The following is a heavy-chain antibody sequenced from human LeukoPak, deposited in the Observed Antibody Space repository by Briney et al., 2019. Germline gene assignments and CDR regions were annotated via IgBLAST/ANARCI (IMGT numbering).Heavy chain of an antibody. V-gene: IGHV4-38-2*02. CDR3: ARVAGFFDS. Sequence: SETLSLTCTVSGYSISSGHYRGWIRQPPGKGLEWIGSIYHSGSTYYNPSLKSRVTISVDTSKNQFSLKLTSVTAADTAVYYCARVAGFFDSWGQGTLVTVSS. D-gene: IGHD2-21*01. J-gene: IGHJ4*02. CDR1: GYSISSGHY. CDR2: IYHSGST.